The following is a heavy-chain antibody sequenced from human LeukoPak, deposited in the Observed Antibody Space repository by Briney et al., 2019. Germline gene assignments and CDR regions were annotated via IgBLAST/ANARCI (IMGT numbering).Heavy chain of an antibody. Sequence: ASVKVSWKASGYTFTSYGISWVRQAPGQGLEWMGWISAYNGNTYYAPNLQGRVTMTTDTSTSTAYMELRSLRSDDMAVYYCARDNLAAIAGWGLDYWGQGTLVTVSS. CDR1: GYTFTSYG. J-gene: IGHJ4*02. V-gene: IGHV1-18*03. CDR2: ISAYNGNT. D-gene: IGHD2-15*01. CDR3: ARDNLAAIAGWGLDY.